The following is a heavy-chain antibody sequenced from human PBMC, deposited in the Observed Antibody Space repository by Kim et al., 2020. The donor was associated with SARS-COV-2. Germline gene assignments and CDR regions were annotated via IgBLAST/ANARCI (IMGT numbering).Heavy chain of an antibody. V-gene: IGHV3-7*01. D-gene: IGHD3-10*01. J-gene: IGHJ4*02. CDR3: ARDMTYYYLSGTVY. Sequence: GGSLRLSCEDSGFTFSSFWMTWVRQAPGKGLEWVASIKQAGSEKHYVDSVKGRFTISRDNAKKSLYLQMDSLRVEDTAVYYCARDMTYYYLSGTVYWGQGTLVNVTS. CDR1: GFTFSSFW. CDR2: IKQAGSEK.